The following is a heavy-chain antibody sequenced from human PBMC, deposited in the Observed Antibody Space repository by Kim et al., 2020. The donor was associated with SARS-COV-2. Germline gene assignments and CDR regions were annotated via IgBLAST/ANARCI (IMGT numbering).Heavy chain of an antibody. J-gene: IGHJ6*02. D-gene: IGHD2-2*01. CDR3: ARDVGSSMDV. V-gene: IGHV3-30*01. Sequence: SNKYYAYSVKGRFTISRDNSKNTLYLQMNSLRAEDTAVYYCARDVGSSMDVWGQGTTVTVSS. CDR2: SNK.